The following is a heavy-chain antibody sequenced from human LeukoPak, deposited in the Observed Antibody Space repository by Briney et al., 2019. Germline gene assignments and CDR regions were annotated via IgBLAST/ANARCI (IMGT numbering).Heavy chain of an antibody. Sequence: ASVKVSCKASGYSFRNYGMHWVRQAPGQRLEWMGWINPTNEKTKYSEKFQGRVTISRDTGASTVYMELSSLRSEDTAVYYCARDHRTESDGYYFVNVLWYFDLWGRGTLVTISS. V-gene: IGHV1-3*01. CDR2: INPTNEKT. D-gene: IGHD3-22*01. CDR1: GYSFRNYG. CDR3: ARDHRTESDGYYFVNVLWYFDL. J-gene: IGHJ2*01.